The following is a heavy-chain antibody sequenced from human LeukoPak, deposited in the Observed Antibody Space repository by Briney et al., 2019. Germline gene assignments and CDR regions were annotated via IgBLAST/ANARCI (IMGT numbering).Heavy chain of an antibody. D-gene: IGHD1-14*01. CDR3: ARDRGTTFDAFDI. J-gene: IGHJ3*02. Sequence: ASVKVSCKASGYTFTGYYMHWVRQAPGQGLEWMGWINPNSGGTNYAQKFQGRVTITTDESTSTAYMELSSLRSEDTAVYYCARDRGTTFDAFDIWGQGTMVTVSS. V-gene: IGHV1-2*02. CDR2: INPNSGGT. CDR1: GYTFTGYY.